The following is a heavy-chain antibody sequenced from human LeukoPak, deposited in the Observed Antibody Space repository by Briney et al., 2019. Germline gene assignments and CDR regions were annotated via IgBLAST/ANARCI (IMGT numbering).Heavy chain of an antibody. CDR3: ARELFARGWFDP. Sequence: SVKVSCKASGGTFSSYAISWVRQAPGQGLEWMGGIIPIFGTANYAQKFQGRVTITADESTSTAYMELSSLRSEDTAVYYCARELFARGWFDPWGQGTLVTVSS. V-gene: IGHV1-69*13. CDR2: IIPIFGTA. D-gene: IGHD3-10*02. CDR1: GGTFSSYA. J-gene: IGHJ5*02.